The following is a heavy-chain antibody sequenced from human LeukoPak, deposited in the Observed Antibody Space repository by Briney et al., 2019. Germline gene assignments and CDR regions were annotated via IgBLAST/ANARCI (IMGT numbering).Heavy chain of an antibody. CDR2: IKEDGSEK. CDR3: AKEPGFGPTNDY. J-gene: IGHJ4*02. D-gene: IGHD3-10*01. Sequence: GGSLRLSCAASGFTFSSYWISWVRQAPGKGLEWVANIKEDGSEKYYVDSVKGRFTISRDNAKNSLYLRMNSLRAEDTAVYYCAKEPGFGPTNDYWGQGTLVTVSS. V-gene: IGHV3-7*01. CDR1: GFTFSSYW.